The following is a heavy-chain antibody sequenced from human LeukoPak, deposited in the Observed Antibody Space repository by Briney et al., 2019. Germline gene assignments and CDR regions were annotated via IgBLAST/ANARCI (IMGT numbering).Heavy chain of an antibody. CDR1: GGSFSGYY. CDR2: INHSGST. J-gene: IGHJ6*02. Sequence: SETLSLTCAVYGGSFSGYYWSWIRQPPGKGLEWIGEINHSGSTNYNPSLKSRVTISVDTSKNQFSLKLSSVTAADTAVYYCVRGQGIAAVLAYYYYYGMDVWGQGTTVTVSS. V-gene: IGHV4-34*01. D-gene: IGHD6-13*01. CDR3: VRGQGIAAVLAYYYYYGMDV.